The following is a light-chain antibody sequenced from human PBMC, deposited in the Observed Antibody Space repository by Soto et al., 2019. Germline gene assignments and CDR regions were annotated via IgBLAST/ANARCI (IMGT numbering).Light chain of an antibody. J-gene: IGLJ1*01. Sequence: QSVLPQSPSASGTPGQRVTISCPGSASTIGRNYVYWYQQLPGTAPKLLIYRNSQRPSGVPDRFSGSKSGTSASLAISGLRSEDEADYYCAAWDDNLSGFYVFGDGTKVTVL. CDR1: ASTIGRNY. CDR2: RNS. V-gene: IGLV1-47*01. CDR3: AAWDDNLSGFYV.